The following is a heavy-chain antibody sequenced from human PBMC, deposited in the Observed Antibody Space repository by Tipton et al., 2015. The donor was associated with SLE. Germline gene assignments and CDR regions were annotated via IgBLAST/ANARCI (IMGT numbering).Heavy chain of an antibody. CDR3: AGAWQGYCSGGTCYVLDY. D-gene: IGHD2-15*01. CDR2: ISYSETT. J-gene: IGHJ4*02. V-gene: IGHV4-59*11. Sequence: TLSLTCTVSGGSISSHYWSWIRQPPGKGLEWIGYISYSETTNYNPSLKSRVTISVDTSKNQFSLKLRSVTAADTAVYYCAGAWQGYCSGGTCYVLDYWGQGTLVTVS. CDR1: GGSISSHY.